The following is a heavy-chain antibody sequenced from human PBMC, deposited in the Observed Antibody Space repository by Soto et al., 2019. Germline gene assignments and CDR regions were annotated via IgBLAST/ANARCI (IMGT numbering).Heavy chain of an antibody. CDR1: GGTFSTYA. Sequence: QVQLVQSGAEVKKPGSSVKVSCTTSGGTFSTYAISWVRQAPGQGLEWMGGIIPIFRTTNYAQKFRGRVTITADESTGTAYMELSSLRTEDTAMYYCAREWARTNGWPRTPNYGMDVWGQGTTVTVSS. D-gene: IGHD6-19*01. V-gene: IGHV1-69*01. CDR2: IIPIFRTT. CDR3: AREWARTNGWPRTPNYGMDV. J-gene: IGHJ6*02.